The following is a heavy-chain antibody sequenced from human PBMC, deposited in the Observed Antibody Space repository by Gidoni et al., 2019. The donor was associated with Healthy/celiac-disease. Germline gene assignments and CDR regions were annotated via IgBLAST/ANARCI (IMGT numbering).Heavy chain of an antibody. V-gene: IGHV4-30-4*01. CDR2: IYYSRST. J-gene: IGHJ6*02. Sequence: QVQLQESGPGLVQPSQPLSPTCTVSGGSTSSGDYYWIWIRQPPGKGLEWIGYIYYSRSTYYTPSLKSQVTISVDTSKHQFSLKLSSVTAADTAVYYCARDRDWGNYYYYGMDVWGQGTTVTVSS. D-gene: IGHD7-27*01. CDR1: GGSTSSGDYY. CDR3: ARDRDWGNYYYYGMDV.